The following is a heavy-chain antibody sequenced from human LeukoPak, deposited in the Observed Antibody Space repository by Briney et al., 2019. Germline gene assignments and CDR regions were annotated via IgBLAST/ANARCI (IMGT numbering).Heavy chain of an antibody. V-gene: IGHV3-30*02. D-gene: IGHD3-22*01. CDR3: AKSDHHSGGYQGVCDY. CDR2: IRYDGSEK. Sequence: GGSLRLSCAASGFSFSSYGMHWVRQAPGKGLEWVSFIRYDGSEKYYADSVKGRFTISRGNSNDTVYLQMNSLRAEDTAVYYCAKSDHHSGGYQGVCDYWGQGTLVTVSS. CDR1: GFSFSSYG. J-gene: IGHJ4*02.